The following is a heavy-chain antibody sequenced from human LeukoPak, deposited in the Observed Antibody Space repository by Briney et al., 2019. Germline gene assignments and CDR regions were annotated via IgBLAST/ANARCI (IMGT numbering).Heavy chain of an antibody. CDR1: GGSISSSSYY. Sequence: SETLSLTCTVSGGSISSSSYYWGWIRQPPGKGLEWIGSIHFSGSTYYNPSLKSRVTISLDTSKNQFSLKFNSVTAADTAVYFCARGFWSRYYDYWGQGTLVTVSS. J-gene: IGHJ4*02. CDR2: IHFSGST. D-gene: IGHD2-8*02. CDR3: ARGFWSRYYDY. V-gene: IGHV4-39*07.